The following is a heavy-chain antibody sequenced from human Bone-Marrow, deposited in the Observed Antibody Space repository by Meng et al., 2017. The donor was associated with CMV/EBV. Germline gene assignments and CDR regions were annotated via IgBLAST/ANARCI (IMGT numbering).Heavy chain of an antibody. D-gene: IGHD6-19*01. Sequence: SETRCLTCTVSGYSMRSGYYWGWIRQPPGEGLEWIGSIYHSGSTYYHLSHKSRVIISIDMSKNQFSLKLSSVTAAETAVYNGARKEPQWTAFSDRGWCDPWGQGTPVTVSS. CDR2: IYHSGST. CDR1: GYSMRSGYY. V-gene: IGHV4-38-2*02. J-gene: IGHJ5*02. CDR3: ARKEPQWTAFSDRGWCDP.